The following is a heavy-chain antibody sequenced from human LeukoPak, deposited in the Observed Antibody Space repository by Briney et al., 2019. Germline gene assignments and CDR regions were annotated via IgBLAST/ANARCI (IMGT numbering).Heavy chain of an antibody. J-gene: IGHJ5*02. CDR3: ARDLFSSYGGNSGGWFDP. CDR1: GYTFTSYY. Sequence: GASVKVSCKASGYTFTSYYMHWVRQAPGQGLEWMGIINPSGGSTSYAQKFQGRVTMTRDMSTSTVYMELSSLRSEDTAVYYCARDLFSSYGGNSGGWFDPWGQGTLVTVSS. D-gene: IGHD4-23*01. V-gene: IGHV1-46*01. CDR2: INPSGGST.